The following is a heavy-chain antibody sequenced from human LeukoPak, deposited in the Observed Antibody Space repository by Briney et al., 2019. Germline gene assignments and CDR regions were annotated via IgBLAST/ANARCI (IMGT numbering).Heavy chain of an antibody. J-gene: IGHJ3*02. CDR3: ARSRSGYSYDHAAFEI. D-gene: IGHD5-18*01. Sequence: PSETLSLTCTVSGGSISTYYWSWIRQPPGKGLEWIAYIDYRGSTTYNPSLRSRVTISVDTSRNQFPLKLYSVTAADTAVYYCARSRSGYSYDHAAFEIWGQGTMVTVSS. CDR1: GGSISTYY. V-gene: IGHV4-59*01. CDR2: IDYRGST.